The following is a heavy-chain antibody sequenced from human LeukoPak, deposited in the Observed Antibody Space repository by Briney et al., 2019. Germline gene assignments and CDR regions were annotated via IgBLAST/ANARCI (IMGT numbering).Heavy chain of an antibody. CDR2: INYNGDST. D-gene: IGHD5-24*01. J-gene: IGHJ4*02. CDR1: GFSFNTYA. CDR3: ARDSGGDTYNDYFDS. V-gene: IGHV3-64*01. Sequence: GGSLRLSCAASGFSFNTYAMHWVRQPPGKGLEYVSAINYNGDSTYYANSVKGRFIISRGHSKKTLFLQMGSLRAEDTAVYYCARDSGGDTYNDYFDSWGQGTLVTVSS.